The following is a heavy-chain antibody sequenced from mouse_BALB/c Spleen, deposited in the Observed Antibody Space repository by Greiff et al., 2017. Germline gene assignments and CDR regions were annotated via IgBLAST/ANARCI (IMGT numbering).Heavy chain of an antibody. Sequence: VQLVESGGGLVKPGGSLKLSCAASGFTFSDYYMYWVRQTPEKRLEWVATISDGGSYTYYPDSVKGRFTISRDNAKNNLYLQMSSLKSEDTAMYYCARRVMITTNWYWDVWGAGTTGTVAA. V-gene: IGHV5-4*02. CDR2: ISDGGSYT. J-gene: IGHJ1*01. D-gene: IGHD2-4*01. CDR1: GFTFSDYY. CDR3: ARRVMITTNWYWDV.